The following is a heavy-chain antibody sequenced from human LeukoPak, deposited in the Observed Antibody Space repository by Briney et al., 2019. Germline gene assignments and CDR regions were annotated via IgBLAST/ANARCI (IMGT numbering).Heavy chain of an antibody. CDR2: ITSSSSYI. J-gene: IGHJ6*03. CDR1: GFTFSSYS. D-gene: IGHD1-26*01. CDR3: ARVLSGATTINYYYYYMDV. Sequence: PGGSLRLSCAASGFTFSSYSMNWFRQAPGKGLEWVSSITSSSSYINYADSAKGRLTISRDNAKNSLYLQMNSLRAEDTAVYYCARVLSGATTINYYYYYMDVWGKGTTVTVSS. V-gene: IGHV3-21*01.